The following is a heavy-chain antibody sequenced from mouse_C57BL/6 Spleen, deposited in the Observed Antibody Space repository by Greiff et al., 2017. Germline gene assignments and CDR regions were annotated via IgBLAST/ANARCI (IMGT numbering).Heavy chain of an antibody. CDR2: IDPETGGT. J-gene: IGHJ4*01. V-gene: IGHV1-15*01. Sequence: VQLVESGAELVRPGASVTLSCKASGYTFTDYEMHWVKQTPVHGLEWIGAIDPETGGTAYNQKFKGKAILTADKSSSTAYMELRSLTSEDSAVYYCTRWNDAMDYWGQGTSVTVSS. CDR3: TRWNDAMDY. CDR1: GYTFTDYE.